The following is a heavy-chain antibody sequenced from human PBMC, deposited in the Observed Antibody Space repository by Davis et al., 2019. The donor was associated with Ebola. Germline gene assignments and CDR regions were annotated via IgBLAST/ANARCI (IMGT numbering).Heavy chain of an antibody. CDR1: GYTFTAYY. CDR2: INPNSGGT. D-gene: IGHD2-2*01. J-gene: IGHJ4*02. CDR3: ARAYCSGTNCYAAGVCDN. Sequence: ASVKVSCKASGYTFTAYYIHWLRQAPGQGLAWMGWINPNSGGTNYAQKFQGWVSMTRDTSINTAYMELSRLKFDDTAVYYCARAYCSGTNCYAAGVCDNWGQGTLVTVSS. V-gene: IGHV1-2*04.